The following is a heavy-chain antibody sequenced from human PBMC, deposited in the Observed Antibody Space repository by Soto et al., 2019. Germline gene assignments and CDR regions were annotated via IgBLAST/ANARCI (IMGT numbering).Heavy chain of an antibody. CDR1: GGTFSSYA. J-gene: IGHJ6*02. CDR3: ARETAMAGYYYYGMDV. V-gene: IGHV1-69*06. CDR2: IIPIFGTA. D-gene: IGHD5-18*01. Sequence: SVKVSCKASGGTFSSYAISWLRQAPGQGLEWMGGIIPIFGTANYAQKFQGRVTITADKSTSTAYMELSSLRSEDTAVYYCARETAMAGYYYYGMDVWGQGTTVTVSS.